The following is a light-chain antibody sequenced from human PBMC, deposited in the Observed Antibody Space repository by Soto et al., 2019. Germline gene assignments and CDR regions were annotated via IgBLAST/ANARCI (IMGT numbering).Light chain of an antibody. V-gene: IGLV2-8*01. CDR1: SSDVGGYDY. CDR2: EVT. J-gene: IGLJ1*01. Sequence: QSALTQPPSASGSPGQSVTISCTGTSSDVGGYDYVSWYQQHPGKAPKLMIYEVTMRPSGVSDRFSGSKSGNMASLTVSGLQAEDEADYYCSSYTGGNPSYVFGTGTKVTVL. CDR3: SSYTGGNPSYV.